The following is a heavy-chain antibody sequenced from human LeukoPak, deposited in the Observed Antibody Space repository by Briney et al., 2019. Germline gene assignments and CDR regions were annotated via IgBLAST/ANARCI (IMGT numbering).Heavy chain of an antibody. CDR2: ISYDGSNK. V-gene: IGHV3-30*18. CDR1: GFTFSSYG. CDR3: AKVSIAAAGTFDY. Sequence: PGGSLRLSCAASGFTFSSYGMHWVRQAPGKGLEWVAVISYDGSNKYYADSVKGRFTISRDNSKNTLYLQMNSLRAEDTAVYYCAKVSIAAAGTFDYWGQGTLVTVSS. D-gene: IGHD6-13*01. J-gene: IGHJ4*02.